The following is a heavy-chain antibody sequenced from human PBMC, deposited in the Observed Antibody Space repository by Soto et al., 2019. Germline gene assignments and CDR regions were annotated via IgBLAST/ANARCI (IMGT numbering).Heavy chain of an antibody. V-gene: IGHV4-39*01. CDR3: ARHSSPTTVTTYVWFDP. J-gene: IGHJ5*02. D-gene: IGHD4-17*01. CDR1: GGSISSSSYF. Sequence: PSETLSLTCSVSGGSISSSSYFWGWIRQPPGKGLEWIGSIYYSGSTYYNPSLKSRVTVSVDTSKNQFSLKLSSVTAADTAVYYCARHSSPTTVTTYVWFDPWGQGTLVTVSS. CDR2: IYYSGST.